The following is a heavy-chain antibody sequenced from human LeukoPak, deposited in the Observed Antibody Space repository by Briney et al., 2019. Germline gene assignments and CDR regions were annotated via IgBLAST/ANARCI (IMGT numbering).Heavy chain of an antibody. V-gene: IGHV4-39*01. CDR2: IYYSGST. CDR1: GGSISSSSYY. J-gene: IGHJ2*01. CDR3: ARIPSEDEATTDDWYFDL. D-gene: IGHD4-17*01. Sequence: SETLSLTCTVSGGSISSSSYYWGWIRQPPGKGLEWIGSIYYSGSTYYNPSLKSRVTISVDTSKNQFSLKLSSVTAADTAVYYCARIPSEDEATTDDWYFDLWGRGTLVTVSS.